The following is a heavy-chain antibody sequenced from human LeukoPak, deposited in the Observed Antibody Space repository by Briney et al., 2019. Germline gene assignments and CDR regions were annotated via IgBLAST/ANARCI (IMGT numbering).Heavy chain of an antibody. CDR2: ISGSGGNT. V-gene: IGHV3-23*01. CDR3: AREMGLNIVATFGY. CDR1: GFTFSTYA. D-gene: IGHD5-12*01. Sequence: GGSLRLSCAASGFTFSTYAMSWVRQAPGKGLEWVSGISGSGGNTYYADSVKGRFTTSRDNSKNTLYLQMNSLRAEDTAVYYCAREMGLNIVATFGYWGQGTLVTVSS. J-gene: IGHJ4*02.